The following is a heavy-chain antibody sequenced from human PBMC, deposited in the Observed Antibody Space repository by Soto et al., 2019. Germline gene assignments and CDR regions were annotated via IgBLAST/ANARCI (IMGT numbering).Heavy chain of an antibody. V-gene: IGHV1-24*01. CDR1: GYTLTELS. J-gene: IGHJ4*02. CDR3: ATDFSSGYYSYFDY. Sequence: VASVKVSCKVSGYTLTELSMHWVRQAPGKGLEWMGGFDPEDGETIYAQKFQGRVTMTEDTSTDTAYMELSSLRSEDTAVCYCATDFSSGYYSYFDYWGQGTLVTVSS. CDR2: FDPEDGET. D-gene: IGHD3-22*01.